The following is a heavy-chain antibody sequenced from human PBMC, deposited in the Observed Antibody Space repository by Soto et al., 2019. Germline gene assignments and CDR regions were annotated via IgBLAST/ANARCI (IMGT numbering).Heavy chain of an antibody. V-gene: IGHV3-23*01. CDR3: AKGDGYCSSTSCYMLIYDYIWGSYRYYYYYMDV. Sequence: GGSLRLSCAASGFTFSSYAMSWVRQAPGKGLEWVSAISGSGGSTYYADSVKGRFTISRDNSKNTLYLQMNSLRAEDTAVYYCAKGDGYCSSTSCYMLIYDYIWGSYRYYYYYMDVWGKGTTVTVSS. D-gene: IGHD2-2*02. J-gene: IGHJ6*03. CDR1: GFTFSSYA. CDR2: ISGSGGST.